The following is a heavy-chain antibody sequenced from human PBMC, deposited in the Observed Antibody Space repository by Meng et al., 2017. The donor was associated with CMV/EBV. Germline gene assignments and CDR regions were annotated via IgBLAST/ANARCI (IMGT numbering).Heavy chain of an antibody. CDR3: ARAIVVPAAIPLYYYYGMDV. D-gene: IGHD2-2*02. CDR2: IIPIFGTA. CDR1: GGTFSSYA. V-gene: IGHV1-69*05. Sequence: SVKVSCKASGGTFSSYAISWVRQAPGQGLEWMGGIIPIFGTANYAQKFQGRVTITTDESTSTAYMELSSLRSEDTAVYYCARAIVVPAAIPLYYYYGMDVWGQGTTVTVSS. J-gene: IGHJ6*02.